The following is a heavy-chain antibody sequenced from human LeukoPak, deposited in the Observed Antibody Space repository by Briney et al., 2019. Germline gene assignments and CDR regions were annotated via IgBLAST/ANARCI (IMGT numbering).Heavy chain of an antibody. J-gene: IGHJ6*04. CDR2: INSSGRTI. CDR1: GFTFSSYE. V-gene: IGHV3-48*03. Sequence: GGSLRLSCAAYGFTFSSYEMNWVRQAPGKGLEWVSYINSSGRTIYYAECVNGRFTISRDNAKNSLYLQMNSLRAEDTAVYYCAELGITMIGGVWGKGTTVTISS. D-gene: IGHD3-10*02. CDR3: AELGITMIGGV.